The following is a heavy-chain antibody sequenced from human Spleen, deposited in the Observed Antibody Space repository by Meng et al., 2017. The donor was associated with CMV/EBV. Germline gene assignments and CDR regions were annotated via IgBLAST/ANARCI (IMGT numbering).Heavy chain of an antibody. V-gene: IGHV1-69*12. CDR3: ARDREVVPAGFDY. CDR1: GGTFSSYA. CDR2: IIPIFGTA. J-gene: IGHJ4*02. D-gene: IGHD2-2*01. Sequence: QVQVLQSVAEGKKSGSSVKGSCKASGGTFSSYAISWGRQAPGQGLEWIGGIIPIFGTANYAQKFQGRVTITADESTSTAYMELSSLRSEDTAVYYCARDREVVPAGFDYWGQGTLVTVSS.